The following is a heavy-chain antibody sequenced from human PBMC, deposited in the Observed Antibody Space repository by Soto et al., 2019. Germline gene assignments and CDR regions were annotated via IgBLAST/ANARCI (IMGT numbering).Heavy chain of an antibody. D-gene: IGHD6-19*01. CDR1: GGSVSSGSYY. J-gene: IGHJ6*02. CDR2: IYYSGST. Sequence: SETLSLTCTVSGGSVSSGSYYWSWIRQPPGKGLEWIGYIYYSGSTNYNPSLKSRVTISVDTSKNQFSLKLSSVTAADTAVYYCARGVSSGGALYGMDVWGQGTTVTVSS. CDR3: ARGVSSGGALYGMDV. V-gene: IGHV4-61*01.